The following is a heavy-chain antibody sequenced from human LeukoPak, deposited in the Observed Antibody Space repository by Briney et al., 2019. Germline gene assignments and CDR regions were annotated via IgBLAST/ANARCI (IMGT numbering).Heavy chain of an antibody. CDR2: INPNSGGT. Sequence: ASVKVSCKASGYTFTGYYMHWVRQAPGQGLEWMGWINPNSGGTIYAQKFQGRVTMTEDTSTDTAYMELSSLRSEDTAVYYCATVQSSGYYYDSSGISGAFDIWGQGTMVTVSS. CDR1: GYTFTGYY. D-gene: IGHD3-22*01. V-gene: IGHV1-2*02. J-gene: IGHJ3*02. CDR3: ATVQSSGYYYDSSGISGAFDI.